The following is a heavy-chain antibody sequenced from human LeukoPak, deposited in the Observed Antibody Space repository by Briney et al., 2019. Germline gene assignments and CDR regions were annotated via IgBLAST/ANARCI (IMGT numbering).Heavy chain of an antibody. V-gene: IGHV3-23*01. CDR3: ARRTGYSSSWYICDY. CDR2: ISGSGGST. Sequence: GGSLRLSCAASGFTFSSYAMSWVRQAPGKGLEWVSAISGSGGSTYYADSVKGRFTISRDNSKNTLYLQMNSLRAEDTAVYYCARRTGYSSSWYICDYWGQGTLVTVSS. D-gene: IGHD6-13*01. CDR1: GFTFSSYA. J-gene: IGHJ4*02.